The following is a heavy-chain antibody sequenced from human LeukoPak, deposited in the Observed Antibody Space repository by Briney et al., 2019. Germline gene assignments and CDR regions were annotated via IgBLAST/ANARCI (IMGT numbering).Heavy chain of an antibody. J-gene: IGHJ4*02. V-gene: IGHV4-59*01. CDR1: GGSIRGDY. Sequence: SETLSLTCTVSGGSIRGDYWSWLRQPPGKGLEWVGYIYYSGSTNYNLSLKSRVTISVDTSKNQFSLKLSSVTAADTAVYYCARGRYDSSWSRFDYWGQGTLVTVSS. D-gene: IGHD6-13*01. CDR2: IYYSGST. CDR3: ARGRYDSSWSRFDY.